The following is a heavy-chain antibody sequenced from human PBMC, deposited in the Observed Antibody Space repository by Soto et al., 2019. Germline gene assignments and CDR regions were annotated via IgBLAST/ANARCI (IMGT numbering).Heavy chain of an antibody. D-gene: IGHD3-10*01. CDR1: GFMFSGFG. Sequence: QVQLVESGGGVVQPGRSLRLSCAASGFMFSGFGMHWVRQAPGKGLQWVAGISKDGSKKYYADSVKGRFTISRDNSKKTLYLQMTSLRAEDTAVYYCANPSGYYFGLGSHDEASDMWGQGTGVTVFS. CDR3: ANPSGYYFGLGSHDEASDM. CDR2: ISKDGSKK. J-gene: IGHJ3*02. V-gene: IGHV3-30*18.